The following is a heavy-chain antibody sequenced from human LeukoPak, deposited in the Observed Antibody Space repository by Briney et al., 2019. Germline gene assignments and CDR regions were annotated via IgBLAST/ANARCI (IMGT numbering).Heavy chain of an antibody. CDR1: GGSISSFY. D-gene: IGHD2-2*01. J-gene: IGHJ4*02. Sequence: SETLSLTCTVSGGSISSFYWSWIRQPAGKGLEWIGRIYTGGSTNYNPSLRSRVTMSVDTSKNQFSLKLSSVTAADTAVYYCARQYCSSTSCSYYFDYWGQGTLVTVSS. CDR3: ARQYCSSTSCSYYFDY. CDR2: IYTGGST. V-gene: IGHV4-4*07.